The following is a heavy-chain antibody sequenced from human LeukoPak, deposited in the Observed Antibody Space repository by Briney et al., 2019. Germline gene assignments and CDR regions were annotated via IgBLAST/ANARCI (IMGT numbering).Heavy chain of an antibody. Sequence: ASVKVSCKASGYTFTSYGISWVRQAPGQGLEWMGWISAYNGNTNYAQKLQGRVTMTTDTSTSTAYMELRGLRSDDTAVHYCARFGYYGSGRGQDYYYYYMDVWGKGTTVTISS. CDR1: GYTFTSYG. D-gene: IGHD3-10*01. J-gene: IGHJ6*03. CDR2: ISAYNGNT. CDR3: ARFGYYGSGRGQDYYYYYMDV. V-gene: IGHV1-18*01.